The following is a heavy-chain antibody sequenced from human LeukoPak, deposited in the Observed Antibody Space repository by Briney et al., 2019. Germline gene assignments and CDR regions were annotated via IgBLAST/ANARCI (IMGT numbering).Heavy chain of an antibody. CDR3: ARVGLVDNEYGFYFYMDV. V-gene: IGHV1-18*01. CDR1: GYSFSDYG. D-gene: IGHD4/OR15-4a*01. Sequence: ASVKVSCKPSGYSFSDYGITWVRQAPGLGIEWVGWISGYNGSTNYAESLQGRVTMTIDTSTSTAYLDLRSLRSDDTAVYYCARVGLVDNEYGFYFYMDVWGKGTTVIVSS. CDR2: ISGYNGST. J-gene: IGHJ6*03.